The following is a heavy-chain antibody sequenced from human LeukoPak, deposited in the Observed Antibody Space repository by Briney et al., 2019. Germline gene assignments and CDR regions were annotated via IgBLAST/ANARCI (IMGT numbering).Heavy chain of an antibody. J-gene: IGHJ5*02. CDR1: GFTFSSNN. CDR3: ARGAGSSWFYH. D-gene: IGHD5-12*01. V-gene: IGHV3-48*02. CDR2: ISDTGHVI. Sequence: PGGSLRLSCVDSGFTFSSNNMNWVRQAPGKGLEWLSFISDTGHVIYYADSVKGRFTTSRDNAKNSLFLQMNSLRDEDTAVYYCARGAGSSWFYHWGQGTLVTVSS.